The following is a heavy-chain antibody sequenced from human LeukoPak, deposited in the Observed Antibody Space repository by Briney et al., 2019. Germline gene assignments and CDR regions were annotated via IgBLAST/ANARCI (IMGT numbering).Heavy chain of an antibody. CDR3: ATVGVELWSSPFMGRGDWFDP. V-gene: IGHV5-51*01. CDR1: GYTFATQW. Sequence: GESLKISCKASGYTFATQWIGWVRQMPGKGLEWMGIIYPDDPDTTYSPSFQGQVTISADKSISTAYLQWDSLKASDTAMYYCATVGVELWSSPFMGRGDWFDPWGQGTLVTVSS. D-gene: IGHD3-10*01. J-gene: IGHJ5*02. CDR2: IYPDDPDT.